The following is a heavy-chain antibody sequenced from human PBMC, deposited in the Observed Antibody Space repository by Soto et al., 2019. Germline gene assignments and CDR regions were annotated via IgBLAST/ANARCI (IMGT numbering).Heavy chain of an antibody. V-gene: IGHV1-18*01. Sequence: SVKVSCKASGYPFTSYGISWVRQAPGQGLEWMGWISAYNGNTNYAQKLQGRVTMTTDTSTSTAYMELRSLRSDDTAVYYCARTKNYCSSTSCLPDAFDIWGQGTMATVSS. CDR1: GYPFTSYG. D-gene: IGHD2-2*01. CDR3: ARTKNYCSSTSCLPDAFDI. J-gene: IGHJ3*02. CDR2: ISAYNGNT.